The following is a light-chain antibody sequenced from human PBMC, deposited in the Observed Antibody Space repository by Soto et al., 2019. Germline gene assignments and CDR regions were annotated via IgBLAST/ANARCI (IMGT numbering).Light chain of an antibody. Sequence: EIVLTQSPATLSLSPGERATLSCRASQSISSYLAWYKQKPGQAPRLLIYDASNRATGIPAKFSGSGSGTDFTITISSIEPEEYAVYYCQQRDKWPITFGQGTRLEIK. CDR1: QSISSY. CDR2: DAS. CDR3: QQRDKWPIT. V-gene: IGKV3-11*01. J-gene: IGKJ5*01.